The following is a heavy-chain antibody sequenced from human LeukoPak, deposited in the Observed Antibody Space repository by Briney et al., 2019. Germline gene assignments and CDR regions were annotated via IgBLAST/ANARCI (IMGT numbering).Heavy chain of an antibody. V-gene: IGHV4-4*07. J-gene: IGHJ4*02. CDR1: GGSISSYY. D-gene: IGHD6-19*01. Sequence: PSETLSLTCSVSGGSISSYYCSWIRQPAGKGLEWIGRIYTSGNTNYNPSLKSRVTMSVDTSKNQFSLKLSSVTAADTAVYYCARVHSSGWYLDYRGQGTLVTVSS. CDR3: ARVHSSGWYLDY. CDR2: IYTSGNT.